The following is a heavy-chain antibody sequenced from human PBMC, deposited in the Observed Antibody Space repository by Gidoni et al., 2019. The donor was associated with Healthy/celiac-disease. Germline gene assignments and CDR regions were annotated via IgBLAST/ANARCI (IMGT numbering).Heavy chain of an antibody. CDR2: INSDGSST. D-gene: IGHD3-22*01. CDR1: GFTFSSYW. V-gene: IGHV3-74*01. CDR3: ARSRDYDSSGYYEPLDY. J-gene: IGHJ4*02. Sequence: EVQLVESGGGLVQPGGSLRLSCAASGFTFSSYWMHWVRQAPGKGLVWVSRINSDGSSTSYADSVKGRFTISRDNAKNTLYLQMNSLRAEDTAVYYCARSRDYDSSGYYEPLDYWGQGTLVTVSS.